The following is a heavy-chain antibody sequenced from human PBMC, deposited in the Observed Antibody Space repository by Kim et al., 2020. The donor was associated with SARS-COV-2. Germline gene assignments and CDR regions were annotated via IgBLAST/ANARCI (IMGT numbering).Heavy chain of an antibody. CDR1: GFTFSDYY. V-gene: IGHV3-11*01. CDR3: ARVRGSYSNDY. J-gene: IGHJ4*02. CDR2: ISTGGSTR. D-gene: IGHD1-26*01. Sequence: GGSLRLSCVASGFTFSDYYMSWIRQAPGKGLEWFSYISTGGSTRYYADSVKGRFTISRDDAKNSLYLQMNSLRAEDTAVYYCARVRGSYSNDYWGQGTLLTVSS.